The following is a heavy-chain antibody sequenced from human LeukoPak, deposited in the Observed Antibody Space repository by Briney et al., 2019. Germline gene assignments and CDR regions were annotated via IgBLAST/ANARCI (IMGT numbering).Heavy chain of an antibody. D-gene: IGHD2-15*01. Sequence: SETLSLTCTVSGGSISSYYWSWIRQHPGKGLEWIGYIYYSGSTYYNPSLKSRVTISVDTSKNQFSLKLSSVTAADTAVYYCAREGVNCSGGSCYSYNWFDPWGQGTLVTVSS. CDR1: GGSISSYY. CDR3: AREGVNCSGGSCYSYNWFDP. V-gene: IGHV4-59*06. J-gene: IGHJ5*02. CDR2: IYYSGST.